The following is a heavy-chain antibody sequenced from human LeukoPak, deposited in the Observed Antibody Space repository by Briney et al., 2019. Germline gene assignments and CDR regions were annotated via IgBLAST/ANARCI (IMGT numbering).Heavy chain of an antibody. CDR1: GFTFSSYG. CDR3: AKDHLPGIVVADRDY. Sequence: GGSLRLSCAASGFTFSSYGMSWVRQAPGKGLEWVSAISGSGGSTYYADSVKGRFTISRDNSKNTLYLQMNSLRDEDTAVYYCAKDHLPGIVVADRDYWGQGTLVTVSS. CDR2: ISGSGGST. D-gene: IGHD6-19*01. V-gene: IGHV3-23*01. J-gene: IGHJ4*02.